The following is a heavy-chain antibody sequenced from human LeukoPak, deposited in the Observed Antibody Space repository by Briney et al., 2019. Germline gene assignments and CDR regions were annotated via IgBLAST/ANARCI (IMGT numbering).Heavy chain of an antibody. CDR1: GFSLSTSGVG. V-gene: IGHV2-5*02. CDR2: IYWDDDK. D-gene: IGHD3-22*01. Sequence: GPTLVKPTQTLTLTCTFSGFSLSTSGVGVGWIRQPPGKALEWLALIYWDDDKRYSPSLKSRLTITKDTSKNQVVLTMTNMDPVDTATYYCAHTAYYYDSSGHADAFDIWGQGTMVTVSS. CDR3: AHTAYYYDSSGHADAFDI. J-gene: IGHJ3*02.